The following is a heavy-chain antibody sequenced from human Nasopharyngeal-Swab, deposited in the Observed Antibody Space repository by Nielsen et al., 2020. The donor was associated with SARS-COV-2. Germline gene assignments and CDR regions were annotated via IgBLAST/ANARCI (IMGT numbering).Heavy chain of an antibody. V-gene: IGHV3-7*02. J-gene: IGHJ6*02. Sequence: VRQMPGIGLEWVANIKQDGSEKYYVDSVKGRFTISRDNAKNSLYLQMNSLRAEDTAVYYCARVSRYYDILTGYYAEDGMDVWGQGTTVTVSS. D-gene: IGHD3-9*01. CDR2: IKQDGSEK. CDR3: ARVSRYYDILTGYYAEDGMDV.